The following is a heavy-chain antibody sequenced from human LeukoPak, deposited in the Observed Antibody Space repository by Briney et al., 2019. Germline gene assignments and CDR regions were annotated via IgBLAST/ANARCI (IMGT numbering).Heavy chain of an antibody. J-gene: IGHJ4*02. Sequence: GGSLRLSCAASGFTFSTYWMSWVRQAPGKGLEWVANIKQDGSEKFYVDSVKGRFTISRDNAKNTMYLQMNSLRAEDTAVYYCARDDGIMVRGVPDYWGQGTQVTVSS. CDR2: IKQDGSEK. D-gene: IGHD3-10*01. CDR1: GFTFSTYW. CDR3: ARDDGIMVRGVPDY. V-gene: IGHV3-7*03.